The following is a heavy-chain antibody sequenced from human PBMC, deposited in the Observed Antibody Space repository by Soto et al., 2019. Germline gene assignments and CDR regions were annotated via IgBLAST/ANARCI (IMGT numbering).Heavy chain of an antibody. Sequence: SETLSLTCAVSGGSIRSVVYYWSWLRQLPGKGLEWLGYISYRGATYSNPSLKSRLSLSLDTSQDTFSLKLASVTAADTAVYYCARMLAQGNLDEYFDSWGQGILVTVSS. D-gene: IGHD2-8*01. J-gene: IGHJ4*02. V-gene: IGHV4-31*11. CDR2: ISYRGAT. CDR3: ARMLAQGNLDEYFDS. CDR1: GGSIRSVVYY.